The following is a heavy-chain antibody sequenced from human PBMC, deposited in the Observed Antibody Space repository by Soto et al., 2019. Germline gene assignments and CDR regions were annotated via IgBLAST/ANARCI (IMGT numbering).Heavy chain of an antibody. CDR2: MYYTGST. CDR3: ARTKVAAGNYYYYMDV. Sequence: SETLSLTCTVSGVSISNYYWSWIRQTPGKGLEWIGYMYYTGSTSYNPSLKSRVTTSVDTSKSQFSLKLSSVTAADTAVYYCARTKVAAGNYYYYMDVWGKGTTVTVSS. CDR1: GVSISNYY. J-gene: IGHJ6*03. D-gene: IGHD6-13*01. V-gene: IGHV4-59*08.